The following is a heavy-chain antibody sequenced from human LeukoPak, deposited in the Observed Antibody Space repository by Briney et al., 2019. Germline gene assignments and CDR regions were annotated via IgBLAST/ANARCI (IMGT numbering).Heavy chain of an antibody. V-gene: IGHV3-30-3*01. CDR1: GFTFSSYA. CDR3: AREVYPHMYYFDY. Sequence: GRSLRLSCAASGFTFSSYAMHWVRQAPGKGLEWVAVISYDGSNKYYADSVKGRFTISRDNSKNTLYLQMNSLRAKDTAVYYCAREVYPHMYYFDYWGQGTLVTVSS. J-gene: IGHJ4*02. D-gene: IGHD1-20*01. CDR2: ISYDGSNK.